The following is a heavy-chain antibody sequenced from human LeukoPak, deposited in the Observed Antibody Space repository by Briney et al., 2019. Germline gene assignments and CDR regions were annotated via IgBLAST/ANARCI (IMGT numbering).Heavy chain of an antibody. Sequence: RPGGSLRLSCAASGFTFDDYGMSWVRQAPGKGLEWVSGINWNGGSTGYADSVKGRFTISRDNAKNSLYLQMNSLRAEDTAVYYCARDQGALSIVVVTGPLGYFDYWGQGTLVTVSS. V-gene: IGHV3-20*04. CDR1: GFTFDDYG. J-gene: IGHJ4*02. D-gene: IGHD2-21*02. CDR2: INWNGGST. CDR3: ARDQGALSIVVVTGPLGYFDY.